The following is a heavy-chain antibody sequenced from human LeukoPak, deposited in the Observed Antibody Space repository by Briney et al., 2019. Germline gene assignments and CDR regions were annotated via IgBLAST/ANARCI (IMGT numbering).Heavy chain of an antibody. CDR3: ARSDRLMKEVVEVTALDA. CDR2: FSWSGSAF. J-gene: IGHJ5*02. CDR1: GFTFRCYE. Sequence: PGGALRLSCEDSGFTFRCYEMKWVRQAPGKGLEWIAYFSWSGSAFSDADSVKGRFTIARHNAKNPGYLEINSWRADDASVYYCARSDRLMKEVVEVTALDAWGQGTLVTVSS. V-gene: IGHV3-48*03. D-gene: IGHD2-15*01.